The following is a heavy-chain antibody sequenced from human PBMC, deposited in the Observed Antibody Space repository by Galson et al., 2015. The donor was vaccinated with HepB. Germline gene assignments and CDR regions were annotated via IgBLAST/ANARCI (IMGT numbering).Heavy chain of an antibody. D-gene: IGHD5-12*01. CDR2: VSDSL. CDR1: GFSFHNHA. J-gene: IGHJ4*02. CDR3: AKDSSSAYPHYFDY. V-gene: IGHV3-23*01. Sequence: SLRLSCAATGFSFHNHAMSWVRQAPGKGLGWVSTVSDSLYYADSVKGRFTISRDDSKNTLYLQMNSLKAEDSALYYCAKDSSSAYPHYFDYWGQGTLVTVSS.